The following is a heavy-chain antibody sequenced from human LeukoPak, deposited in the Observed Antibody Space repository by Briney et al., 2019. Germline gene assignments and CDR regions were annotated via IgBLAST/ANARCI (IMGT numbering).Heavy chain of an antibody. CDR3: AKDRTVGASYWYFDL. V-gene: IGHV3-30*04. J-gene: IGHJ2*01. Sequence: GGSLRLSWAASGFTFSSYAMHWVRQAPGKGLEWVAVISYDGSNKYYADSVKGRFTISRDNSKNTLYLQMNSLRAEDTAIYYCAKDRTVGASYWYFDLWGRGTLVTVSS. CDR1: GFTFSSYA. D-gene: IGHD1-26*01. CDR2: ISYDGSNK.